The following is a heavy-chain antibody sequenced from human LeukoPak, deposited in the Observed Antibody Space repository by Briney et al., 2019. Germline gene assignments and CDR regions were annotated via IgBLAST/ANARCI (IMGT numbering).Heavy chain of an antibody. CDR1: GGFISSYY. Sequence: SETLSLTCIVSGGFISSYYWSWIRQPAGKGLEWIGRIYTSGSINYNPSLKSRVTMSVDTSKNQFSLKLTSLTAADTAVYYCARDHRRDYGDYHFDYWGQGTLVTVSS. J-gene: IGHJ4*02. D-gene: IGHD4-17*01. CDR3: ARDHRRDYGDYHFDY. CDR2: IYTSGSI. V-gene: IGHV4-4*07.